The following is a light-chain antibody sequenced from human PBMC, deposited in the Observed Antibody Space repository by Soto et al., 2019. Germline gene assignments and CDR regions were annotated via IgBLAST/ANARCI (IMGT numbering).Light chain of an antibody. Sequence: QSALTQPASVSGSPGQSITISCTGTTNDVGAYPYVSWYQQHPGTAPKLIIYEVTNRPSGISDRFSGSKSGNTASLTISGLQAEDESDYYCSSFATSGTTVIFGGGTKLTVL. CDR2: EVT. CDR3: SSFATSGTTVI. J-gene: IGLJ2*01. V-gene: IGLV2-14*01. CDR1: TNDVGAYPY.